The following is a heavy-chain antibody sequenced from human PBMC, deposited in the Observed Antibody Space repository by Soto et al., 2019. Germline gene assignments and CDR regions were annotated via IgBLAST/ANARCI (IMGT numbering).Heavy chain of an antibody. V-gene: IGHV3-23*01. CDR3: AKNSIRGID. CDR2: NSADGDIT. D-gene: IGHD4-4*01. CDR1: GFTFSSYA. Sequence: PGGSLRLSCAASGFTFSSYAMSWVRQAPGKGLEWVSTNSADGDITYYADSVKGRFTISRDNSKNMLYLQMNSLRAEDTAVYFCAKNSIRGIDWGQGTLVTVSS. J-gene: IGHJ4*02.